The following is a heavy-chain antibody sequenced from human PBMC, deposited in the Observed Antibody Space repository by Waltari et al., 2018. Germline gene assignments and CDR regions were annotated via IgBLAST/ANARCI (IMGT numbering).Heavy chain of an antibody. CDR3: ARRRYCSSTSCGWFDP. D-gene: IGHD2-2*01. CDR2: INHSGST. Sequence: QVQLQQWGAGLLKPSETLSLTCAVYGGFLSGYYWSWIRQPPGKGLEWIGEINHSGSTNYNPSLKSRVTISVDTSKNQFSLKLSSVTAADTAVYYCARRRYCSSTSCGWFDPWGQGTLVTVSS. CDR1: GGFLSGYY. V-gene: IGHV4-34*01. J-gene: IGHJ5*02.